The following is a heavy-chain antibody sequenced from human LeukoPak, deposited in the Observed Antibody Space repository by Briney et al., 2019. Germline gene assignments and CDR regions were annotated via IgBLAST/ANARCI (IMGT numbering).Heavy chain of an antibody. CDR2: ITASGGST. V-gene: IGHV3-23*01. J-gene: IGHJ4*02. Sequence: GGSLRLSCAASGFTFNNYAMSWVRQAPGKGLEWVSTITASGGSTYYADSVKGRFTISRDNSKNTLYPQMNSLRAEDTAVYYCAKDAVAPGSSGDYFDYWGQGTLVTVSS. D-gene: IGHD3-10*01. CDR1: GFTFNNYA. CDR3: AKDAVAPGSSGDYFDY.